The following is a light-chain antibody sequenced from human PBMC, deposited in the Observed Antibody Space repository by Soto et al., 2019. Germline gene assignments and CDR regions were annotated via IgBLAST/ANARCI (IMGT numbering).Light chain of an antibody. V-gene: IGKV1-39*01. J-gene: IGKJ2*01. CDR3: QQGQATPYT. CDR1: QSLGDY. Sequence: DIQMSQSPSSLSASVGDRITITCRASQSLGDYLNWYQQKPGMAPKLLIYRTSTVQSGIPSRFSGSGPGTQFTLTISGLRPEDFATYFCQQGQATPYTFGQGTILDIK. CDR2: RTS.